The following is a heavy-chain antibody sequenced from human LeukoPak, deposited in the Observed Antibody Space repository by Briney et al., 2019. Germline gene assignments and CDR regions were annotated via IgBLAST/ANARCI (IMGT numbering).Heavy chain of an antibody. V-gene: IGHV4-59*01. CDR3: ARDTGSYPHFDY. CDR1: GGSITSYY. D-gene: IGHD1-26*01. CDR2: IYYSGST. Sequence: SETLSLTCTVSGGSITSYYWSWIRQPPGKGLEWIGYIYYSGSTNYNPSLKSRVTMSVDTSKNQFSLKLSSVTAADTAVYYCARDTGSYPHFDYWGQGTLDTVSS. J-gene: IGHJ4*02.